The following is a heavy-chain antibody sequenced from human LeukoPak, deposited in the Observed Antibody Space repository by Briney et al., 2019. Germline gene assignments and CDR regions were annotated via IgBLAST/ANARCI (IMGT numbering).Heavy chain of an antibody. D-gene: IGHD3-9*01. Sequence: PSETLSLTCTVSGGSISSYYWSWIQQPAGKGLEWIGRIYTSGSTNYNPSLKSRVTMSVDTSKNQFSLKLSSVTAADTAVYYCARENYDILTGYYHSDGMDVWGQGTTVTVSS. J-gene: IGHJ6*02. V-gene: IGHV4-4*07. CDR2: IYTSGST. CDR1: GGSISSYY. CDR3: ARENYDILTGYYHSDGMDV.